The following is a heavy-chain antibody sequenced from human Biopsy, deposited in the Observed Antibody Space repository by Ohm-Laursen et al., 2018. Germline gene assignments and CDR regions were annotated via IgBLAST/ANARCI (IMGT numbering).Heavy chain of an antibody. CDR1: GGTFTNYA. CDR3: ARGEGSSWFDP. V-gene: IGHV1-69*01. D-gene: IGHD1-26*01. CDR2: IIPIPNVA. J-gene: IGHJ5*02. Sequence: SSVKVSCKASGGTFTNYAISWVRQAPGQGLEWMGGIIPIPNVATYAQKFQGRITITADESTSTVYMELSSLTSDDTAVYFCARGEGSSWFDPWGHGTLVTVSS.